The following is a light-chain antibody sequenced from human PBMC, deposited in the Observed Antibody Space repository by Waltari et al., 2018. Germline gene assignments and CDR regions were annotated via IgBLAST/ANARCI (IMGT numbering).Light chain of an antibody. CDR1: SGPSSYA. J-gene: IGLJ3*02. V-gene: IGLV4-69*01. CDR2: VNRDGSH. CDR3: QTGGFGIWV. Sequence: QLMLTQSPSASASLGASVKLTCPLSSGPSSYAIPWHQQQPEKGPRYLMKVNRDGSHSKGDGITDRFSGSSSEAERYLTISSLQSEDEADYYCQTGGFGIWVFGGGTKLTVL.